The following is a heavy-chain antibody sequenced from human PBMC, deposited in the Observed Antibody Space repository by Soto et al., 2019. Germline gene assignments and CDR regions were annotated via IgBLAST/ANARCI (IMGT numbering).Heavy chain of an antibody. CDR1: GYTVMNYA. Sequence: ASVKVSGKASGYTVMNYAIHWVRLAPGQRLEWMGWINAGNGNTKYSQKFQGRVTITRDTSASTAYMELTSLRSEDTAVYYCARELQGLYYFDYWGQGTLVTVSS. CDR2: INAGNGNT. V-gene: IGHV1-3*01. D-gene: IGHD2-15*01. CDR3: ARELQGLYYFDY. J-gene: IGHJ4*02.